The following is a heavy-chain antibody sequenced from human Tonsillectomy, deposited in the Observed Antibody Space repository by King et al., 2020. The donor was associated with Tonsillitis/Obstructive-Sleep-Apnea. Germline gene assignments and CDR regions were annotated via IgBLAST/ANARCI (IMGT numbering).Heavy chain of an antibody. D-gene: IGHD2-15*01. J-gene: IGHJ5*02. V-gene: IGHV7-4-1*02. CDR2: INTNTGNP. CDR3: ARGIGCSGGSCYGRRFDP. Sequence: QLVQSGSELKDPGASVKVSCKASGYTFTNYAMNWVRQAPGQGLEWMGWINTNTGNPTYAQGFTGRFVFSLDNSVRTSYLQISSLKAEDSAVYYCARGIGCSGGSCYGRRFDPWGQGTLVTVSS. CDR1: GYTFTNYA.